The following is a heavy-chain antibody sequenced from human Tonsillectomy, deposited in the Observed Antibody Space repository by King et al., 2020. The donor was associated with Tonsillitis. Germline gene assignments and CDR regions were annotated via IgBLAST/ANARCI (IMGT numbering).Heavy chain of an antibody. CDR3: ASANLREVLATDY. Sequence: QLVQSGAEVKKPGSSVKVSCKASGGSFSRSVISWVRQAPGQGLEWMGGIIPVFGTANYAQTFQGIVTITADESTTTAYMELGSLRSEETAMYYCASANLREVLATDYWGQGTLVTVSS. V-gene: IGHV1-69*12. CDR2: IIPVFGTA. D-gene: IGHD1-26*01. CDR1: GGSFSRSV. J-gene: IGHJ4*02.